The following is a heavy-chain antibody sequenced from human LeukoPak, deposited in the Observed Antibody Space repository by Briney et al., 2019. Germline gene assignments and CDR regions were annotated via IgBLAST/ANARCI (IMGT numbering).Heavy chain of an antibody. D-gene: IGHD2-15*01. CDR2: IYHSWST. J-gene: IGHJ4*02. CDR3: ARDFRVCSSGSCYSGPFDY. Sequence: SETLSLTCTVSGYSISSDYFWGWIRQSPGKGLEWIGSIYHSWSTYFNPSLKSRVTISVDTSKNQFSLKLSSVTAADTAVYYCARDFRVCSSGSCYSGPFDYWGQGTLVTVSS. V-gene: IGHV4-38-2*02. CDR1: GYSISSDYF.